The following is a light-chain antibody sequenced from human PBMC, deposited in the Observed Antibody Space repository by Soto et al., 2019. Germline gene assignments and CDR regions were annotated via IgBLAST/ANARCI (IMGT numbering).Light chain of an antibody. CDR2: EVI. CDR1: SSDGGGYNY. Sequence: QSVLTQPASVSGSPGQSSTISCTGTSSDGGGYNYVSWYQQHPGKAPKLMIYEVINRPSAVSSRFSGSKSGNTASLTISGLQSEDEADYYCTSYTTTHTHVFGTGTKVTVL. V-gene: IGLV2-14*03. CDR3: TSYTTTHTHV. J-gene: IGLJ1*01.